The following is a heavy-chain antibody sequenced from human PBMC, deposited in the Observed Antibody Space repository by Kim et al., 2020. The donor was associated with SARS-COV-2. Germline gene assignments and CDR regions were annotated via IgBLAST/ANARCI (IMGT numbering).Heavy chain of an antibody. CDR3: AGDRVAGSGSLDY. D-gene: IGHD3-10*01. Sequence: YADSVKGRFTISRDNGKNTVYLQMDSLKVEDTAIYYCAGDRVAGSGSLDYWGQGTLVSVSS. V-gene: IGHV3-74*03. J-gene: IGHJ4*02.